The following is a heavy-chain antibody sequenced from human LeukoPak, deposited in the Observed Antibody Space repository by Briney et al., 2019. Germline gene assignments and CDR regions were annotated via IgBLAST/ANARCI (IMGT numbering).Heavy chain of an antibody. J-gene: IGHJ4*02. CDR3: ARVRGYNYGLVDY. D-gene: IGHD5-18*01. V-gene: IGHV3-21*01. Sequence: GGSLRLSCAASGFTFSSYSMIWVRQAPGKGLQWVSSIDSASAYMYSADSVKGRFTISRDNTNNSLYLQMNSLRAEDTAVYYCARVRGYNYGLVDYRGQGTLVTVSS. CDR2: IDSASAYM. CDR1: GFTFSSYS.